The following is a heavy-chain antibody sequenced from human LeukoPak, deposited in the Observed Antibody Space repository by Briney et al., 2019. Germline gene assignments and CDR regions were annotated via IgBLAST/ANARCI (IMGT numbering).Heavy chain of an antibody. CDR1: GFTVSSNY. Sequence: GGSLRLSCAASGFTVSSNYMSWVRQAPGKGLEWVSAISGSGGSTYYADSVKGRFTISRDNSKNTLYLQMNSLRAEDTAVYYCARADSGSYYTGLFDYWGQGTLVTVSS. CDR2: ISGSGGST. CDR3: ARADSGSYYTGLFDY. J-gene: IGHJ4*02. V-gene: IGHV3-23*01. D-gene: IGHD1-26*01.